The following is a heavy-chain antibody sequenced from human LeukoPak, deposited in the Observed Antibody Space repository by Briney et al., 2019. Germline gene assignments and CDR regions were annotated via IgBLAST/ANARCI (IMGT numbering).Heavy chain of an antibody. Sequence: SETLSLTCAVYGGSFSGYYWSWIRQPAGKGLEWIGRIYTSGSTNYNPSLKSRVTMSVDTSKNQFSLKLSSVTAADTAVYYCARDNYGDYDLDYWGQGTLVTVSS. CDR3: ARDNYGDYDLDY. CDR1: GGSFSGYY. CDR2: IYTSGST. V-gene: IGHV4-4*07. D-gene: IGHD4-17*01. J-gene: IGHJ4*02.